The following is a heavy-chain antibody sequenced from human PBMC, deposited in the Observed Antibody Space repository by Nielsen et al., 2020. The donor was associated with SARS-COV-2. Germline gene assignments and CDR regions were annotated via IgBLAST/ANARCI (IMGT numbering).Heavy chain of an antibody. J-gene: IGHJ3*02. CDR2: IHYSGTT. CDR1: GSTSTYY. CDR3: ARQRSMISFGGIIGGAFDI. D-gene: IGHD3-16*02. V-gene: IGHV4-59*08. Sequence: SETLSLTCSGSTSTYYWSWIRQPPGKRLEWIGYIHYSGTTSYNPSLKSRVTISVDTSKNQFSLNLTSVTAADSAVYYCARQRSMISFGGIIGGAFDIWGQGTVVTVSS.